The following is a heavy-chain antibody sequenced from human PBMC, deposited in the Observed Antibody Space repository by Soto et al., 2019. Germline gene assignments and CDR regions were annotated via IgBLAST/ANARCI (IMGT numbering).Heavy chain of an antibody. J-gene: IGHJ4*02. V-gene: IGHV4-39*07. CDR3: ARFGGRGYLY. Sequence: SETLSLTCTVSGGSVSSGSDYWSWIRQPPGKGLEWIGEINHSGSTNYNPSLKSRVTISVDTSKNQFSLKLSSVTAADTAVYYCARFGGRGYLYWGQGTQVTVSS. CDR1: GGSVSSGSDY. CDR2: INHSGST. D-gene: IGHD5-18*01.